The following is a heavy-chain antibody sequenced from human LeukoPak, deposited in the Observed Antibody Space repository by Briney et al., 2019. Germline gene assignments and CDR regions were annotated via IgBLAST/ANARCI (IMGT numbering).Heavy chain of an antibody. D-gene: IGHD3-3*02. CDR1: GGSISSHY. Sequence: PSETLSLTCTVSGGSISSHYWSWIRQPPGKGLEWIGCIYYSGSTNYNPSLKSRVTISVDTSKNQFSLKLSSVTAADTAVYYCARWAPRTSNFDYWGQGTLVTVSS. J-gene: IGHJ4*02. CDR2: IYYSGST. V-gene: IGHV4-59*11. CDR3: ARWAPRTSNFDY.